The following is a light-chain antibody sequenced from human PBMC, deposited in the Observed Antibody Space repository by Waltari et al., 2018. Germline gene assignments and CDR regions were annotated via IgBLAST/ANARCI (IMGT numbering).Light chain of an antibody. CDR1: SPRRYY. CDR2: GRN. V-gene: IGLV3-19*01. J-gene: IGLJ2*01. Sequence: SSELTQDPAVSVALGQTVSITCQGDSPRRYYASWYQQNPRQAPLLVIYGRNNRPSGIPDRFSGSSSGDTASLTITGAQAEDEADYYCNSRDSNNNLVFFGGGTKLTVL. CDR3: NSRDSNNNLVF.